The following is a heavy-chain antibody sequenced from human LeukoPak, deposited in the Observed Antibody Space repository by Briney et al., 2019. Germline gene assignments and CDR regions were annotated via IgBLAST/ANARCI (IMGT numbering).Heavy chain of an antibody. V-gene: IGHV4-39*01. D-gene: IGHD6-19*01. J-gene: IGHJ4*02. CDR1: GGSISSNRSY. Sequence: SETLSLTCTVSGGSISSNRSYWGWSRQPPGQGLEWIGSIYYSGSTYYSPSLSSRVTISVDTSKDQFSLKLNSVTAADTAVYHCARHRGSGWYWDFDSWGQGTLVTVSS. CDR3: ARHRGSGWYWDFDS. CDR2: IYYSGST.